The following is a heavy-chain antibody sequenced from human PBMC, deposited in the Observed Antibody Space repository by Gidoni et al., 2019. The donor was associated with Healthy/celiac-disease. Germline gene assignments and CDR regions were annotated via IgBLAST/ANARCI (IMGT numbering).Heavy chain of an antibody. J-gene: IGHJ4*02. CDR1: GFTFSSYA. D-gene: IGHD6-19*01. CDR3: AKDRRQWLVEDY. CDR2: ISGSGGST. V-gene: IGHV3-23*01. Sequence: EVQLLESGGGLVQPGGSLRLSCAASGFTFSSYAMSWVRQAPGKGLEWFSAISGSGGSTYYADSVKGRFTISRDNSKNTLYLQMNSLRAEDTAVYYCAKDRRQWLVEDYWGQGTLVTVSS.